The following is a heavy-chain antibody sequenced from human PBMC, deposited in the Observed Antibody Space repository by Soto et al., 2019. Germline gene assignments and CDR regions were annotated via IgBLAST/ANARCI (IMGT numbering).Heavy chain of an antibody. CDR1: GFTFSSYA. CDR3: AKGSGGSRPYYFDY. V-gene: IGHV3-23*01. D-gene: IGHD2-15*01. CDR2: ITGSGSST. J-gene: IGHJ4*02. Sequence: GGSLRLSCAASGFTFSSYAMSWVRQAPGKGLEWVSAITGSGSSTYYADSVKGRFTISRDNSKSTLYLQMSSLRGEDMAVYYCAKGSGGSRPYYFDYWGQGTLVTVSS.